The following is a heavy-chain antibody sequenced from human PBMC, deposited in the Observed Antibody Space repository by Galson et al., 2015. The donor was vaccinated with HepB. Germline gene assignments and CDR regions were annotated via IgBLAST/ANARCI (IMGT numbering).Heavy chain of an antibody. CDR2: IYYSGST. CDR1: GGSISSYY. V-gene: IGHV4-59*01. Sequence: SLTCTVSGGSISSYYWSWIRQPPGKGLEWIGYIYYSGSTNYNPSLKSRVTISVDTSKNQFSLKLSSVTAADTAVYYCAKGRGYYYGMDVWGQGTTVTVSS. CDR3: AKGRGYYYGMDV. J-gene: IGHJ6*02.